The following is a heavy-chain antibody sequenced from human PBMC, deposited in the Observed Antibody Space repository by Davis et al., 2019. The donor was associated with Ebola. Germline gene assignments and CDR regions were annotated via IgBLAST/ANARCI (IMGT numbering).Heavy chain of an antibody. CDR3: ARANTDYYGSGSYEDYYYYGMDV. CDR2: IYYSGST. J-gene: IGHJ6*02. D-gene: IGHD3-10*01. Sequence: PGGSLRLSCTVSGGSISSNYWSWIRQPPGKGLEWIGYIYYSGSTNYNPSLKSRVTISVDTSKNQFSLKLSSVTAADTAVYYCARANTDYYGSGSYEDYYYYGMDVWGQGTTVTVSS. CDR1: GGSISSNY. V-gene: IGHV4-59*01.